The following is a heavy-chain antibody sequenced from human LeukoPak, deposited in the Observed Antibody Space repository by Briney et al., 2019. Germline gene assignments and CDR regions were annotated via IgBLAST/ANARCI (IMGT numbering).Heavy chain of an antibody. V-gene: IGHV4-59*01. CDR1: GGSISSYY. J-gene: IGHJ4*02. Sequence: TSETLSLTCTVSGGSISSYYWSWIRQPPGKGLEWIGYIYYSGSTNYNPSLKSRVTISVDTSKNQFSLKLSSVTAADTAVYYCARATYDSSGYCSWLFDYWGQGTLVTVSS. D-gene: IGHD3-22*01. CDR3: ARATYDSSGYCSWLFDY. CDR2: IYYSGST.